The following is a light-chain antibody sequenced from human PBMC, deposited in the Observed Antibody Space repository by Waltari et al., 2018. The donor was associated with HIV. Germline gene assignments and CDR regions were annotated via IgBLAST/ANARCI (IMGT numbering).Light chain of an antibody. V-gene: IGKV3-20*01. J-gene: IGKJ1*01. CDR3: QQYATSPT. CDR1: QIIRDNF. CDR2: AAS. Sequence: DILLTQTPGTLSLSPGQRATLSCWASQIIRDNFLAWYQQRPGQAPRLLMFAASSRATGIPDRFTGSGSGTGFSLTIARLEPEDYAVYYCQQYATSPTFGNGTKVEV.